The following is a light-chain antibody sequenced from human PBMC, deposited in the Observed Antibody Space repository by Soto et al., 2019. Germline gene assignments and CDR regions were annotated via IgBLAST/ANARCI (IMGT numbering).Light chain of an antibody. CDR2: GNS. Sequence: QSVLTQPPSVSGAPGQRVTISCTGSSSNIGAGYDVHWYQQLPGTAPKLLIYGNSNRPSGVPDRFSGSKSGTSASLAITGLQAEDEADYYCISYTSSSTPVVFGGGTKLTVL. CDR3: ISYTSSSTPVV. V-gene: IGLV1-40*01. J-gene: IGLJ2*01. CDR1: SSNIGAGYD.